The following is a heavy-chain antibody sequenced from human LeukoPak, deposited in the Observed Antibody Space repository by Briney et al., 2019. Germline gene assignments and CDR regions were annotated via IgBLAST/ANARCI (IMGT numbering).Heavy chain of an antibody. V-gene: IGHV3-15*01. D-gene: IGHD2-2*01. Sequence: GGSLRLSCAASGFTFSNAWMSWVRQAPGKGLEWVGRIKSKTDGGTTDYAAPVKGRFTISRDDSKNTLYLQMNSLKTEDTAVYYCTTGVVVPAAMGRLGYYFDCWGQGTLVTVSS. J-gene: IGHJ4*02. CDR3: TTGVVVPAAMGRLGYYFDC. CDR1: GFTFSNAW. CDR2: IKSKTDGGTT.